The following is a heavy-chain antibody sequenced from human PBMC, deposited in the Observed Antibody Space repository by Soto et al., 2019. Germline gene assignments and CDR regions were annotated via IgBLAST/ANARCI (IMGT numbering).Heavy chain of an antibody. CDR3: AKGVTDGDYYDRSGLLSAFDN. CDR2: MSLNGARK. J-gene: IGHJ4*02. Sequence: EVQLVESGGGLVQPGRSLRLSCAASGFTFDDYAMHWVRQVPGKGLEWVSGMSLNGARKGYADSVKGRFTISRDNAKNSLYLQMDSLRVEDTALYHCAKGVTDGDYYDRSGLLSAFDNWGQGTLVTVSS. D-gene: IGHD3-22*01. CDR1: GFTFDDYA. V-gene: IGHV3-9*01.